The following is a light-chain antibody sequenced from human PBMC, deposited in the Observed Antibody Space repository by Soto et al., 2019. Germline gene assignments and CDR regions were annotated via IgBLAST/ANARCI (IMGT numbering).Light chain of an antibody. CDR1: HSNIGSNP. V-gene: IGLV1-44*01. J-gene: IGLJ2*01. CDR3: ASWDDRLNGVI. CDR2: DNN. Sequence: QSVLTQPPSASGTPGQRVTISCSGSHSNIGSNPVNWYQQLPGTAPKLLIYDNNKRPSGVPGRFSDSKSGTSASLAISGLQSEDEADYYCASWDDRLNGVIFGGGTKLTVL.